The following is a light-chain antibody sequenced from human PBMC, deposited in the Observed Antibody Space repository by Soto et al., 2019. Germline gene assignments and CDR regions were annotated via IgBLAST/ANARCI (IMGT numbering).Light chain of an antibody. CDR3: KSYAGSNPYV. CDR2: EVV. V-gene: IGLV2-8*01. Sequence: QSVLTQPPSASGSPGQSVTISCTGSKSDIGIYDFVSWYQHNPGKAPRLIIYEVVQRPSGVPDRFSGSKSGNTASLTVSGLQAADEADYFCKSYAGSNPYVFGTGTKLTVL. CDR1: KSDIGIYDF. J-gene: IGLJ1*01.